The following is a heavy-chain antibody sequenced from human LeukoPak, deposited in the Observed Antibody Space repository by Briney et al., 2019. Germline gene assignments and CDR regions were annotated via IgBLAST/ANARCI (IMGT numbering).Heavy chain of an antibody. V-gene: IGHV4-34*01. CDR2: INHSGST. CDR1: GGSFSGYY. Sequence: SETLSLTCAVYGGSFSGYYWSWIRQPPGKGLEWIGEINHSGSTNYNPSLKSRVTISVDTSKNQFSLKLSSVTAADTAVYYCARGVAFDPWGQGTLVAVSS. J-gene: IGHJ5*02. CDR3: ARGVAFDP.